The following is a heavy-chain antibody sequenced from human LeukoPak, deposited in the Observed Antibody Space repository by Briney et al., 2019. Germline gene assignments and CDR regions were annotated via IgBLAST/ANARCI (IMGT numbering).Heavy chain of an antibody. CDR2: INHSGST. V-gene: IGHV4-34*01. CDR1: GGSFSGYY. CDR3: ARGSLGYCSSTSCYGGYYFDY. J-gene: IGHJ4*02. D-gene: IGHD2-2*01. Sequence: PSETLSLTCAVYGGSFSGYYWSWIRQPPGKGLEWIGEINHSGSTKYNPSLKSRVTISVDTSKNQFSLKLSSVTAADTAVYYCARGSLGYCSSTSCYGGYYFDYWGQGTLVTVSS.